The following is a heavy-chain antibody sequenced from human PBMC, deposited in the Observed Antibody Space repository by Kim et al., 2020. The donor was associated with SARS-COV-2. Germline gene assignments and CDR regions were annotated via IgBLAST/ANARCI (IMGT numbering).Heavy chain of an antibody. J-gene: IGHJ6*02. CDR2: IKQDGSEK. CDR1: GFSLSDYW. V-gene: IGHV3-7*01. D-gene: IGHD3-3*02. Sequence: GGSLRLSCAASGFSLSDYWMSWVRQAPGKGLEWVAKIKQDGSEKYYVDSVKGRFTISRDNAKNSLNLEMNSLRAEDSAVYYCAKDVRTSLHFYGMDVWGQGTTATVSS. CDR3: AKDVRTSLHFYGMDV.